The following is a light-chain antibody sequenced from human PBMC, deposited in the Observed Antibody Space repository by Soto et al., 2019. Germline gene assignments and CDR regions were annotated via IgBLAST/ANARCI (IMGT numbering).Light chain of an antibody. CDR1: QSTSSY. CDR3: QQGLT. J-gene: IGKJ4*01. Sequence: DIQMTQSPSSLSASVGDRVTITCRASQSTSSYLNWYQQKPGKAPKLLIYAASSLQSGVPSRFSGSGSGTDFTLTISSLQPEDFATYYCQQGLTFGGGTKVEIK. V-gene: IGKV1-39*01. CDR2: AAS.